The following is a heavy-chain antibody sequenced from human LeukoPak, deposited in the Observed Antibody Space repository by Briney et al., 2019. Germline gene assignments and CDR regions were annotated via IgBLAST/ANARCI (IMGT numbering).Heavy chain of an antibody. V-gene: IGHV6-1*01. CDR1: GDTVSSNNAV. CDR2: TYYRSKWYN. Sequence: SQTLSLTCAISGDTVSSNNAVWNWIRQSPSRGLEWLGRTYYRSKWYNDYAVSVKSRITVKPYTSKNQFSLQLNSVTPDDTAVYYCARGNRAFDSWGQGTLVTVSS. D-gene: IGHD4-11*01. J-gene: IGHJ4*02. CDR3: ARGNRAFDS.